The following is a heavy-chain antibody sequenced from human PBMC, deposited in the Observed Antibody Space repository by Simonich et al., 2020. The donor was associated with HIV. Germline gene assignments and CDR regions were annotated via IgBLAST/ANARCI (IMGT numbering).Heavy chain of an antibody. CDR1: GFTFSSYA. Sequence: EVQLLESGGGLVQPGGSLRLSCAASGFTFSSYAMSWVRQAPGKGLGGVPASSGRGGSTYYADSVKGRFTISRDNSKNTLYLQMNSLRAEDTAVYYCAKDRYYNFWSGYYDYWGQGTLVTVSS. CDR2: SSGRGGST. D-gene: IGHD3-3*01. V-gene: IGHV3-23*01. CDR3: AKDRYYNFWSGYYDY. J-gene: IGHJ4*02.